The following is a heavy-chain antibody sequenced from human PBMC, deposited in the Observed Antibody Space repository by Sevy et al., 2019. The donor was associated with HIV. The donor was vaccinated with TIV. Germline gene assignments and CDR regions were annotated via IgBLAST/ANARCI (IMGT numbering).Heavy chain of an antibody. V-gene: IGHV3-48*02. Sequence: GESLKISCAASGFTFSSYRMNWVRQAPGKGLEWVSYISSSSSTIYYADSVKGRFTISRDNAKNSLYLQMNSLRDEDTAVYYCARRQVAAAGTFDYWGQGTLVTVSS. CDR1: GFTFSSYR. D-gene: IGHD6-13*01. CDR3: ARRQVAAAGTFDY. J-gene: IGHJ4*02. CDR2: ISSSSSTI.